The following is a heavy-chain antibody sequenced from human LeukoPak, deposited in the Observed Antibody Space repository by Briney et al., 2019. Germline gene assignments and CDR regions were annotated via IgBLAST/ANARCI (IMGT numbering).Heavy chain of an antibody. V-gene: IGHV4-39*07. D-gene: IGHD3-10*01. J-gene: IGHJ4*02. CDR2: TYYSGNT. CDR3: ARDPGDYYGSGSYSLFDY. Sequence: SETLSLTCSVSGGSISSTTFYWGWIRQPPGKGLEWIGSTYYSGNTYYSPSLKSRVTISVDTSKDQFSLKLSSVTAADTAVYYCARDPGDYYGSGSYSLFDYWGQGTLVTVSS. CDR1: GGSISSTTFY.